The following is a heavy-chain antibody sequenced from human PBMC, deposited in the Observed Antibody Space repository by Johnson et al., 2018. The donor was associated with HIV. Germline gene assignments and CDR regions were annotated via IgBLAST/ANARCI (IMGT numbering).Heavy chain of an antibody. CDR2: TKNKTNRGTT. Sequence: VQLVESGGGLVKPGGSLRLSCAASGFTFSDYYMSWIRQAPGKGLEWVGFTKNKTNRGTTEYAASVKGRSTISRDDSKSIAYLQMNSLKTEDTAVYYCAKDGGEQLPAAFDIWCQGTMVTVSS. CDR1: GFTFSDYY. V-gene: IGHV3-71*02. D-gene: IGHD3-16*01. J-gene: IGHJ3*02. CDR3: AKDGGEQLPAAFDI.